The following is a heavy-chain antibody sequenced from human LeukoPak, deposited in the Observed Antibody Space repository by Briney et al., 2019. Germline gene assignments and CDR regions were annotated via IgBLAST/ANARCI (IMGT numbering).Heavy chain of an antibody. CDR1: GFTFDDYT. Sequence: TGGSLRLSCAASGFTFDDYTMHWVRQAPGKGLEWVAFIRYDGSNKYYADSVKGRFTISRDNSKNTLYLQMNSLRAEDTAVYYCARATVTTTGWFDPWGQGTLVTVSS. J-gene: IGHJ5*02. V-gene: IGHV3-30*02. CDR3: ARATVTTTGWFDP. CDR2: IRYDGSNK. D-gene: IGHD4-11*01.